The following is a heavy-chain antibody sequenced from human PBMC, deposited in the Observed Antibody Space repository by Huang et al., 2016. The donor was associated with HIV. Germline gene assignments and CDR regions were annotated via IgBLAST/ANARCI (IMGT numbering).Heavy chain of an antibody. J-gene: IGHJ4*02. CDR2: ISNEVSTK. CDR1: GFTYSNYA. V-gene: IGHV3-30-3*01. CDR3: ARSEPSRYYFDY. Sequence: QVQLVESGGGVVQPGTCMRVSCAASGFTYSNYAMNWVRPAPVKGLECVAVISNEVSTKYYADAVKGRFTISRDKSKNTVYLQMNSLRAEDTAVYYCARSEPSRYYFDYWGQGTLVTVSS.